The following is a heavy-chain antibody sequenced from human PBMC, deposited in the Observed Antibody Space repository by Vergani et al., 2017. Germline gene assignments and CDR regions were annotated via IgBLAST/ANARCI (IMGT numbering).Heavy chain of an antibody. CDR3: AKTYYDFWSGQEGFDY. Sequence: EVQLLESGGGLVQPGGSLRLSCAASGFTFSSYAMSWVRQAPGKGLEWVSAISGSGGSTYYADSVKGRFTISRDNSKNTLYLQMNSLRAEDTAVYYCAKTYYDFWSGQEGFDYWGQGTLVTDSS. V-gene: IGHV3-23*01. D-gene: IGHD3-3*01. CDR2: ISGSGGST. J-gene: IGHJ4*02. CDR1: GFTFSSYA.